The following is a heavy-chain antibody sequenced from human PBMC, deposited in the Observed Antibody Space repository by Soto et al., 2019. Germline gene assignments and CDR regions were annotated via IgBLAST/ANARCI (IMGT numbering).Heavy chain of an antibody. CDR1: GFSLSTSGVG. D-gene: IGHD6-19*01. J-gene: IGHJ4*02. Sequence: QITLKESGPTLVKPTQTLTLTCTFSGFSLSTSGVGVGWIRQPPGKALEWLALIYWDDDKRYSPSLKSRLTITKDTSKNQVVLTMTTMDPVDTPPSHRAHRPVSSGWYYFDYWGQGTLVTVSS. V-gene: IGHV2-5*02. CDR2: IYWDDDK. CDR3: AHRPVSSGWYYFDY.